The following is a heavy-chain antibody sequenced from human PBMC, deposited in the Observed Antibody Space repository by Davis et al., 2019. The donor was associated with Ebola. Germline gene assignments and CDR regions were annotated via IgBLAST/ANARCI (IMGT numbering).Heavy chain of an antibody. D-gene: IGHD3-16*01. CDR1: GFTFSNYA. CDR2: IKGKPDGGTA. J-gene: IGHJ6*02. V-gene: IGHV3-15*07. Sequence: PGGSLRLSCGAFGFTFSNYAMNWVRQAPGKGLEWVGRIKGKPDGGTAEYAAPVKGRFSISRDDSKNTLYLQMNSLKIADTAVYYCTTEEGGLGVWGQGTTVTVSS. CDR3: TTEEGGLGV.